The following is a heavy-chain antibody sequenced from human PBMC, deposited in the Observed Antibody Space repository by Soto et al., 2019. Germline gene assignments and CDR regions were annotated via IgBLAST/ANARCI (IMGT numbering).Heavy chain of an antibody. D-gene: IGHD6-13*01. V-gene: IGHV3-33*01. CDR1: GFTFSSYG. CDR2: IWYDGSNK. Sequence: AGGSLRLSCAASGFTFSSYGMHWVRQAPGKGLEWVAVIWYDGSNKYYADSVKGRFTISRDNSKNTLYLQMNSLRAEDTAVYYCARDFGIKAAGTTYFDYWGQGTLVTVSS. J-gene: IGHJ4*02. CDR3: ARDFGIKAAGTTYFDY.